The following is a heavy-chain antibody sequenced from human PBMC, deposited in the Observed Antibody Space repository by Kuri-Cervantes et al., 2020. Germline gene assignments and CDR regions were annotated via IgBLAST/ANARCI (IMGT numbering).Heavy chain of an antibody. J-gene: IGHJ5*02. CDR2: VYYSGST. CDR3: ATMSGGESYKDDWFDP. Sequence: SETLSLTCAVSGGSISSSNWWSWVRQPPGKGLEWIGYVYYSGSTNHSPSLKSRVTVSIDTSKNQFSLRLSSVTAADTAVYYCATMSGGESYKDDWFDPWGQGTLITVSS. D-gene: IGHD5-24*01. CDR1: GGSISSSNW. V-gene: IGHV4-4*02.